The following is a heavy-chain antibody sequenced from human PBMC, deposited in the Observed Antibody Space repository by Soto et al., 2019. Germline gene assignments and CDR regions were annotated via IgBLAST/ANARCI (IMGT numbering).Heavy chain of an antibody. CDR2: IKQDGSEK. V-gene: IGHV3-7*01. CDR3: ARSGAVHNRKTRPWYFDL. J-gene: IGHJ2*01. Sequence: GGSLRLSCAASGFTFSSYWMSWVRQAPGKGLEWVANIKQDGSEKYYVDSVKGRFTISRDNAKNSLYLQMNSLRAEDTAVYYCARSGAVHNRKTRPWYFDLWGRGTLVTVSS. CDR1: GFTFSSYW. D-gene: IGHD6-19*01.